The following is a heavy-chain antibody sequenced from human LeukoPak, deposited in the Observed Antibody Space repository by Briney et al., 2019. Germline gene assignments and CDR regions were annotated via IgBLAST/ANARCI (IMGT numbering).Heavy chain of an antibody. D-gene: IGHD3-10*02. CDR1: GGSISSGDYY. J-gene: IGHJ4*02. CDR3: VTCRAYVRGGFDF. CDR2: IYYSGST. V-gene: IGHV4-30-4*01. Sequence: PSETLSLTCTVSGGSISSGDYYWSWIRQPPGKGLEWIGYIYYSGSTYYNPSLKSRVTISVDTSKNQFSLKLSSVTAADTALYYCVTCRAYVRGGFDFWGQGALVTVSS.